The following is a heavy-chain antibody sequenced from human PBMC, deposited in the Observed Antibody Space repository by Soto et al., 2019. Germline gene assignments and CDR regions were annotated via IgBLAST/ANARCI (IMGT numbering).Heavy chain of an antibody. V-gene: IGHV4-59*01. CDR2: IYYSGST. Sequence: SETLSLTCTVSGGSISSYYWSWIRQPPGKGLEWIGYIYYSGSTNYNPSLKSRVTISVDTSKNQFSLKLSSVTAADTAVYYCARGFARTIGYSYGRDGFDYWGQGTLVTVSS. J-gene: IGHJ4*02. CDR1: GGSISSYY. D-gene: IGHD5-18*01. CDR3: ARGFARTIGYSYGRDGFDY.